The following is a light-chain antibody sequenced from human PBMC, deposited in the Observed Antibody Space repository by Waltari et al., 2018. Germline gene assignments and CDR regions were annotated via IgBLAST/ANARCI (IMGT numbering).Light chain of an antibody. CDR3: QVWDSSRVV. Sequence: SYELTQPPSVSVSPRQTATITCSGDKLGDKYACWYQQKPGQSPVLVSYQENKRPSGIPERFSGSNSGNTATLTISGTQAMDEADYYCQVWDSSRVVFGGGTKLTVL. CDR2: QEN. J-gene: IGLJ2*01. V-gene: IGLV3-1*01. CDR1: KLGDKY.